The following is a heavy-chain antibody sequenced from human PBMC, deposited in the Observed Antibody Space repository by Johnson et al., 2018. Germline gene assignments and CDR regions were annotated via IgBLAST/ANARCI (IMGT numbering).Heavy chain of an antibody. CDR1: GFTFSSYG. J-gene: IGHJ6*02. CDR2: ISSDGSNK. D-gene: IGHD4-17*01. Sequence: QVQLVQSGGGVVQPGRSLRLSCAASGFTFSSYGMHWVRQAPGTGLEWVAVISSDGSNKYYADSVKGRFTISRDNSKNTLYLQMNSLRAEDTGVDYCAREGGSAFTVTTSYYYGMDVWGQGTTVTVSS. CDR3: AREGGSAFTVTTSYYYGMDV. V-gene: IGHV3-30*03.